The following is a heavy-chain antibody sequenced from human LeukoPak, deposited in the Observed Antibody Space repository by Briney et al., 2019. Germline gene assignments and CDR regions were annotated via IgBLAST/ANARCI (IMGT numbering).Heavy chain of an antibody. J-gene: IGHJ4*02. CDR1: GFTFTNAW. V-gene: IGHV3-15*01. CDR3: TNTVVVLASTGFDY. CDR2: IKSKTDGGTT. D-gene: IGHD2-15*01. Sequence: GGSLRLSCAASGFTFTNAWMSWVRRAPGKGLEWVGRIKSKTDGGTTDYAAPVKGRFTISRDDSKNTLYLQMNSLETEDTAVYYCTNTVVVLASTGFDYWGQGTLVTVSS.